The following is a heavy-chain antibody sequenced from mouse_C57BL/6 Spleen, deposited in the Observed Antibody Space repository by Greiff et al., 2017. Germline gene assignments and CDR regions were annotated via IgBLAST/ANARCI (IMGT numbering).Heavy chain of an antibody. CDR2: IYPGDGDT. J-gene: IGHJ3*01. CDR3: ATPYDYDVGFAY. Sequence: VKLQESGPELVKPGASVKISCKASGYAFSSSWMNWVKQRPGQGLEWIGRIYPGDGDTNYNGKFKGKATLTADKSSSTAYMQLSSLTSEDSAVYFCATPYDYDVGFAYWGQGTLVTVSA. V-gene: IGHV1-82*01. CDR1: GYAFSSSW. D-gene: IGHD2-4*01.